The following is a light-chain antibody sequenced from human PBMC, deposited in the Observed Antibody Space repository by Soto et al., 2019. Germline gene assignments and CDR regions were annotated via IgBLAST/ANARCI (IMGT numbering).Light chain of an antibody. V-gene: IGLV1-47*01. CDR1: SSNIGSNY. CDR2: RNN. CDR3: AAWDDSLSGHYV. J-gene: IGLJ1*01. Sequence: QAVVTQPPSASGTPGQRGTISCSGSSSNIGSNYVYWYQQLPGTAPKLLIYRNNQRPSGVPDRFSGSKSGTSASLAISGLRSEDEADYYCAAWDDSLSGHYVFGTGTKVTVL.